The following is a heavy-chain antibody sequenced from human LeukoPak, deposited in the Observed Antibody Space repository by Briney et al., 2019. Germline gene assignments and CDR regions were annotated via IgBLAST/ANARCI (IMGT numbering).Heavy chain of an antibody. CDR1: GYTFTGYY. CDR2: INPNSGGT. V-gene: IGHV1-2*02. D-gene: IGHD2-2*01. J-gene: IGHJ5*02. Sequence: GASVKVSCKASGYTFTGYYMHWVRQAPGQGLEWMGWINPNSGGTNYAQKFQGRVTMTRDTSISTAYMELSRLRSDDTDVYYCAREDGGYCSSTSCHNWFDPWGQGTLVTVSS. CDR3: AREDGGYCSSTSCHNWFDP.